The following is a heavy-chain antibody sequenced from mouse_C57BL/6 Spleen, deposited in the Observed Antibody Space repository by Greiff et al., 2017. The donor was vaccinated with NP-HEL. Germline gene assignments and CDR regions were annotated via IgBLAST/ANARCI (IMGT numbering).Heavy chain of an antibody. Sequence: EVPPVEPGGGLVKPGGSLKLSCAASGFTFSDYGMHWVRQVPEEGLEWVAYISSGSSTIYYADTVRGRFTNSRDNAKNSLFQRMTSLRAEDTAMYYCAREGWECFDDCGQGAARTVSS. D-gene: IGHD3-3*01. J-gene: IGHJ2*01. V-gene: IGHV5-17*01. CDR1: GFTFSDYG. CDR3: AREGWECFDD. CDR2: ISSGSSTI.